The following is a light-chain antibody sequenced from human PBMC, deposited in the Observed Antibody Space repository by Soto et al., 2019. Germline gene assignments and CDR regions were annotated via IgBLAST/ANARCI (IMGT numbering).Light chain of an antibody. CDR1: QSVSRIH. Sequence: IVMTQSPATLCLSPGERATLSCRASQSVSRIHLAWYQQKPGQPPRLLIYGASTRATGIPARFSGSGFGTEFTLTISSLKSEDFAVDDCQQYKNWPLFCQGTRLEI. CDR2: GAS. CDR3: QQYKNWPL. J-gene: IGKJ5*01. V-gene: IGKV3-15*01.